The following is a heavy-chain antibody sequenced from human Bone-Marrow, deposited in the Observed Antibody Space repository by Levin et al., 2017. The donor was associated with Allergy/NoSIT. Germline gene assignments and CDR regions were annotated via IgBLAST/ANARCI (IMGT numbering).Heavy chain of an antibody. CDR1: GGSISSGVYF. D-gene: IGHD3-3*01. CDR2: VSYSGIT. Sequence: SETLSLTCTVSGGSISSGVYFWSWIRQLPGKGLEWIGYVSYSGITFYNQSLKSRIAISADTSKNLFSLNLSPGTAAAAAVYYCARSITVFGVVLAVNDAFDIWGQGTMVTVSS. J-gene: IGHJ3*02. V-gene: IGHV4-31*03. CDR3: ARSITVFGVVLAVNDAFDI.